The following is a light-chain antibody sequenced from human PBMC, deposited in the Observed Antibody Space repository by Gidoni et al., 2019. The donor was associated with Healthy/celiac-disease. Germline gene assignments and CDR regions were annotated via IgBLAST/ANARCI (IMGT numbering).Light chain of an antibody. CDR2: GAS. CDR1: QSVSSN. V-gene: IGKV3-15*01. CDR3: QQYNNWPPWT. Sequence: IVMTQTPATLSVSPGERATLSCRASQSVSSNLAWDQQKPGQAPSLLIYGASTRATGIPARFSGSGSGTEFTLTISSLQSEDFAVYYCQQYNNWPPWTFGQGTKVEIK. J-gene: IGKJ1*01.